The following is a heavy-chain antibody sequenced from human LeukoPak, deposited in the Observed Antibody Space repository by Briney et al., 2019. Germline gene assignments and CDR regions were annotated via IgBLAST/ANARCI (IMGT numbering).Heavy chain of an antibody. Sequence: PGGSLRLSCAASGFTFSSYGMHWVRQAPGKGLEWVAVIGYDGSNKYYADSVKGRFTISRDNSKNTLYLQMNSLRAEDTAVYYCAKEGPDYYDSSGYINWFDPWGQGTLVTVSS. D-gene: IGHD3-22*01. CDR3: AKEGPDYYDSSGYINWFDP. CDR2: IGYDGSNK. V-gene: IGHV3-33*06. J-gene: IGHJ5*02. CDR1: GFTFSSYG.